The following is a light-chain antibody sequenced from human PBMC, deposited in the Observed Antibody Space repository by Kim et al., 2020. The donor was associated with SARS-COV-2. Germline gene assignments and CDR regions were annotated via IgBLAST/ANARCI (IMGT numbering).Light chain of an antibody. J-gene: IGLJ2*01. CDR2: QDS. CDR1: KLGDKY. Sequence: SYELTQPPSVSVSPGQTASITCSGDKLGDKYSCWYQQKPGQSPVLVIYQDSKRPSGIPERFSGSNSGNTATLTISGTQALVEADYYCQAWDSFVVFGGG. CDR3: QAWDSFVV. V-gene: IGLV3-1*01.